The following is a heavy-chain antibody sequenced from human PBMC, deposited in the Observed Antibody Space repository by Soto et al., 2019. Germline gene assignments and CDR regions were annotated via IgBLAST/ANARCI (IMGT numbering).Heavy chain of an antibody. Sequence: QVQLVQSGAEVKKPGSSVKVSCKASGGTFSNYAISWVRQAPGQGLEWMGGIIPIFGTTNYAQRFQGRVTITADESTSTAYMELSSLRPEDTAVYYCAGVSSSWYKDYFDYWGQGTLVTVSS. D-gene: IGHD6-13*01. CDR2: IIPIFGTT. CDR1: GGTFSNYA. V-gene: IGHV1-69*12. CDR3: AGVSSSWYKDYFDY. J-gene: IGHJ4*02.